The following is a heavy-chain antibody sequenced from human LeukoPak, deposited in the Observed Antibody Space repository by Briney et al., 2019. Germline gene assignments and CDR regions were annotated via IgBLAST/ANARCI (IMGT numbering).Heavy chain of an antibody. D-gene: IGHD3-10*01. CDR3: ASDFGH. Sequence: SETLSLTCTLSGGSISSTGYYWNWIRQPAGKGLEWIGLIYTSGTTKYNPSLKSRVTISVDTSKNQFSLKLSSVTAADTAMYYCASDFGHWGQGTLVIVSS. V-gene: IGHV4-61*02. CDR2: IYTSGTT. J-gene: IGHJ4*02. CDR1: GGSISSTGYY.